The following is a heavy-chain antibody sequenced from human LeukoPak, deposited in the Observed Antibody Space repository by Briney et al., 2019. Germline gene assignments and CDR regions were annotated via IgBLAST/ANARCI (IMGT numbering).Heavy chain of an antibody. CDR2: IHTYNGHT. CDR3: ARDQYYDSKGWFDP. V-gene: IGHV1-18*01. Sequence: ASVKVSCKSSGYTFNSYGITWVRQAPGQGLEWMGWIHTYNGHTNYAQKLQGRVTMTTDTSTSTAYMELRRLRSDDTAVYYCARDQYYDSKGWFDPWGQGTLVTVSS. CDR1: GYTFNSYG. J-gene: IGHJ5*02. D-gene: IGHD3-22*01.